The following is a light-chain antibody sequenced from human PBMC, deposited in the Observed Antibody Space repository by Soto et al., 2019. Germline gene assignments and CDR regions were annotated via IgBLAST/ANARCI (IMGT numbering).Light chain of an antibody. Sequence: AIRMTQSPSSFSASTGDRVTITCRASQGISSYLAWYQQKPGKAPKLLIYAASTLQSWVPSRFSGSGSGTDFTLTISCLQYEDFATYYCQQYYSYPYTFGQGTKLEIK. V-gene: IGKV1-8*01. CDR3: QQYYSYPYT. CDR2: AAS. CDR1: QGISSY. J-gene: IGKJ2*01.